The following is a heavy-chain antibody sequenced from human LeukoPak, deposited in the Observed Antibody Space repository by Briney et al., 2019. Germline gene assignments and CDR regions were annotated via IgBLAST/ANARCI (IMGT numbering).Heavy chain of an antibody. V-gene: IGHV1-2*02. J-gene: IGHJ4*02. CDR1: GYTFTGYY. D-gene: IGHD5-18*01. CDR3: ARDSRRGYSYGYDY. CDR2: INPNSGGT. Sequence: ASVKVSCKASGYTFTGYYMHWVRQAPGQGLEWMGWINPNSGGTNYAQKFQGRVTMTRDTSISTAYMELRSLRSDDTAVYYCARDSRRGYSYGYDYWGQGTLVTVSS.